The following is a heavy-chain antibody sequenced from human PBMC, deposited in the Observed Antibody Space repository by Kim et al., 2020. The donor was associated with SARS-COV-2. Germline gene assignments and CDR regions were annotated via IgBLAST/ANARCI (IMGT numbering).Heavy chain of an antibody. Sequence: SETLSLTCTVSDDSIRSSDYYWSWIRPSPGKGLEWIGYIYYTGSTYYNPSLKSRTTISLETSKNQFSLQLTSVTAADTAVYYCASFYGAGNHFDFWGQGT. CDR3: ASFYGAGNHFDF. J-gene: IGHJ4*02. CDR2: IYYTGST. CDR1: DDSIRSSDYY. V-gene: IGHV4-30-4*01. D-gene: IGHD3-10*01.